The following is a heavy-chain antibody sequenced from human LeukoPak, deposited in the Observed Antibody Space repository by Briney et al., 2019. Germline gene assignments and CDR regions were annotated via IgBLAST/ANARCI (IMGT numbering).Heavy chain of an antibody. J-gene: IGHJ4*02. V-gene: IGHV1-2*02. CDR1: GYTFTSYG. CDR3: ARGSPMATYYYDSSGYYQLGY. CDR2: INPNSGGT. D-gene: IGHD3-22*01. Sequence: ASVKVSCKASGYTFTSYGISWVRQAPGQGLEWMGWINPNSGGTNYAQKFQGRVTMTRDTSISTAYMELSRLRSDDTAVYYCARGSPMATYYYDSSGYYQLGYWGQGTLVTVSS.